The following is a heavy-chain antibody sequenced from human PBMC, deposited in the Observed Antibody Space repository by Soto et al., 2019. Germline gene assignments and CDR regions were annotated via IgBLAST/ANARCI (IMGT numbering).Heavy chain of an antibody. J-gene: IGHJ4*02. D-gene: IGHD3-9*01. CDR3: AHILSGSQFNY. CDR2: IYYSGIT. CDR1: NVSITNYY. Sequence: PSETLSLTCTLSNVSITNYYWSWIRQPPGKGLEWIGYIYYSGITHFNPPLKSRVTISVDTSKNQFSLKVNSVTAADTAVYYCAHILSGSQFNYWGQGTPVTVSS. V-gene: IGHV4-59*01.